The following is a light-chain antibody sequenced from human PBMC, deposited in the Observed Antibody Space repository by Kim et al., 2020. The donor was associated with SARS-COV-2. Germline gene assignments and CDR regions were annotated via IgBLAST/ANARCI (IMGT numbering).Light chain of an antibody. CDR3: HQRGYWRTT. V-gene: IGKV3-11*01. CDR1: QGVSCY. J-gene: IGKJ3*01. CDR2: GAS. Sequence: SATISCTHSQGVSCYSAGYQQTPXQTPRHLIYGASTRYTDIPARFSGSVSGTDFTLTISILEPVNFTGYYCHQRGYWRTTFGPGSTVD.